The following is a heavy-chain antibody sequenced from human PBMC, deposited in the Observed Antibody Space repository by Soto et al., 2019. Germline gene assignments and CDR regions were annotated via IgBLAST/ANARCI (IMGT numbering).Heavy chain of an antibody. J-gene: IGHJ5*02. D-gene: IGHD1-26*01. CDR3: ISGSNYVWDR. Sequence: SETLSLTCAVSADSLSTGVWWGWVRQPPGKELEWIGEIHQSGSTNYSPSFKSRLSMSVGKXKKQFSLNLSSVTAADTAVYFCISGSNYVWDRWGQGAMVTVSS. CDR1: ADSLSTGVW. CDR2: IHQSGST. V-gene: IGHV4-4*02.